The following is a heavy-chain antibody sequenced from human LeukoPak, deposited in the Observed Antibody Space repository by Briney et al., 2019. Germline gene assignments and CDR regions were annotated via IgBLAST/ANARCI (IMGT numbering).Heavy chain of an antibody. V-gene: IGHV4-30-4*08. D-gene: IGHD3-16*01. J-gene: IGHJ3*02. CDR2: IYYSGST. Sequence: SETLSLTCTVSGGLISSGDYYWSWIRQPPGKGLEWIGYIYYSGSTYYNPSLKSRVTISVDTSKNQFSLKLSSVTAADTAVYYCARDEKFGDPDAFDIWGQGTMVTVSS. CDR1: GGLISSGDYY. CDR3: ARDEKFGDPDAFDI.